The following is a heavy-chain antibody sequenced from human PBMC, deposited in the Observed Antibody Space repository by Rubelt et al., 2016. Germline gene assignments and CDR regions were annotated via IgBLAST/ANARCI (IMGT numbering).Heavy chain of an antibody. V-gene: IGHV4-59*12. CDR1: GGSISGYY. J-gene: IGHJ6*02. CDR3: ARSTSGFGRGAINV. Sequence: QVQLQESGPRLVKPSETLSLTCTVSGGSISGYYWNWIRQPPGKGLEWIGYIYFPVSTPYNPSLKSPAAISVYTSKNQFSRKLNSVTAADTAVYYCARSTSGFGRGAINVWGQGTTVTVSS. D-gene: IGHD2-2*02. CDR2: IYFPVST.